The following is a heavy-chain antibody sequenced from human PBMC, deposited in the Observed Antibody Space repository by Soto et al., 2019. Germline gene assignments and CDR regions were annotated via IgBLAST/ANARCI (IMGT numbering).Heavy chain of an antibody. J-gene: IGHJ4*02. CDR1: GLTFSSYA. CDR3: AKGMGGSTMQPYYFDF. CDR2: ISGSGGST. D-gene: IGHD1-26*01. V-gene: IGHV3-23*01. Sequence: PGGSLRLSCAVSGLTFSSYAMSWVRQGPGPGLELVSTISGSGGSTYYAPSVKSRFTISIDKSRDTLCLQMNNVRAEDTAVYYCAKGMGGSTMQPYYFDFWGQGTMVTVSS.